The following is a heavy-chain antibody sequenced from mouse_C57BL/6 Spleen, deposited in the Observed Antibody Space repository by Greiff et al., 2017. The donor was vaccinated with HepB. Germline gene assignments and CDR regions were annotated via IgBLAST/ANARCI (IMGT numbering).Heavy chain of an antibody. D-gene: IGHD1-1*01. CDR2: IAPNSGGT. CDR1: GYTFTSYW. J-gene: IGHJ4*01. CDR3: ASPNYYGSSPYAMDY. V-gene: IGHV1-72*01. Sequence: QVQLQQPGAELVKPGASVKLSCKASGYTFTSYWMHWVQQRPGRGLEWIGRIAPNSGGTKYNEKFKSKATLSVDKPSSTAYMQLSSLTSEDSAVYYCASPNYYGSSPYAMDYWGQGTSVTVSS.